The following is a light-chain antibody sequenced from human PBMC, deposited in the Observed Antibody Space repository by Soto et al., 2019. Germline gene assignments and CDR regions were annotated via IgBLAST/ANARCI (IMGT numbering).Light chain of an antibody. V-gene: IGKV4-1*01. Sequence: DIVMTKSPDSLAVSLGERATINCKSSQSVLYSSNNKNYLTWYQQKPGQPPKLLIYWASTRESGVPDRFSGSGSGTDFTLTISSLQAEDVAVYYCQQYYSTPLTFGGGTKVEI. CDR3: QQYYSTPLT. CDR2: WAS. J-gene: IGKJ4*01. CDR1: QSVLYSSNNKNY.